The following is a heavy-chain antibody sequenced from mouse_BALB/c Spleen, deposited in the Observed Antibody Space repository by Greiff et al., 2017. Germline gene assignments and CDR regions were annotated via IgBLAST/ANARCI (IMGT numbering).Heavy chain of an antibody. J-gene: IGHJ4*01. Sequence: EVKLMESGGGLVKPGGSLKLSCAASGFTFSSYAMSWVRQTPEKRLEWVASISSGGSTYYPDSVKGRFTISRDNARNILYLQMSSLRSEDTAMYYCARGRRYYGSSLYAMDYWGQGTSVTVSS. CDR3: ARGRRYYGSSLYAMDY. V-gene: IGHV5-6-5*01. CDR2: ISSGGST. CDR1: GFTFSSYA. D-gene: IGHD1-1*01.